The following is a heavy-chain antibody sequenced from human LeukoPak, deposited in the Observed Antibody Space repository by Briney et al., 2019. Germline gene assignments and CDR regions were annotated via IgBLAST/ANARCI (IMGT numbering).Heavy chain of an antibody. V-gene: IGHV4-34*01. CDR1: GGSFSGYH. CDR2: INHSGST. J-gene: IGHJ4*02. D-gene: IGHD6-13*01. Sequence: SETLSLTCAVYGGSFSGYHWSWIRQPPGKGLEWIGEINHSGSTNYNPSLKSRVTISVDTSKNQFSLKLSSVTAADTAVYYCARGPGSSWAFDYWGQGTLVTVSS. CDR3: ARGPGSSWAFDY.